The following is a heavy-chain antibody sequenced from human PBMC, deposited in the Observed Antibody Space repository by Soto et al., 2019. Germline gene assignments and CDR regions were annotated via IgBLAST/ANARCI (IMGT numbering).Heavy chain of an antibody. CDR2: IIPILNSP. D-gene: IGHD2-2*01. CDR1: GGTFGSYA. CDR3: AREAPYCTSATCPKFYDMDV. Sequence: QVHLVQSGAEVKKPGSSVKVSCKASGGTFGSYAITWVRRAPGQGLELLGGIIPILNSPAYAQKFKARVVINADEVTNTAYMELNSLRFDDTAVYYCAREAPYCTSATCPKFYDMDVWGQGTTVTVAS. J-gene: IGHJ6*02. V-gene: IGHV1-69*01.